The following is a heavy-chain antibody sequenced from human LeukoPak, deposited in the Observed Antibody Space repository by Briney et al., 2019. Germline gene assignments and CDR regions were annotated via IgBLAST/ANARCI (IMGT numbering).Heavy chain of an antibody. D-gene: IGHD1-26*01. CDR3: ARDGSGSSTLI. V-gene: IGHV3-74*01. J-gene: IGHJ4*01. CDR2: INTDGSST. CDR1: GFTFSSYW. Sequence: GGSLRLSCAASGFTFSSYWMHWVRQAPGKGLVWVSRINTDGSSTSYADSVKGRFTISRDNAKNTLYLQMNSLRAEDTAVYYCARDGSGSSTLIWGHGTLVTVSS.